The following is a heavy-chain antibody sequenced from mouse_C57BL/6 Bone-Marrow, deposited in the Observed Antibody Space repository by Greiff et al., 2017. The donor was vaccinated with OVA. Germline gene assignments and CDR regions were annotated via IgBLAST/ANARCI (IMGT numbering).Heavy chain of an antibody. CDR2: IYPSDSET. Sequence: QVQLQQPGAELVRPGSSVKLSCKASGYTFTSYWMDWVKQRPGQGLEWIGNIYPSDSETHYNQKFKDKATLTVDKSSSTAYMQLSSLTSEDSAVYYCARWLLLMDYWGQGTSVTVSS. CDR1: GYTFTSYW. CDR3: ARWLLLMDY. J-gene: IGHJ4*01. V-gene: IGHV1-61*01. D-gene: IGHD2-3*01.